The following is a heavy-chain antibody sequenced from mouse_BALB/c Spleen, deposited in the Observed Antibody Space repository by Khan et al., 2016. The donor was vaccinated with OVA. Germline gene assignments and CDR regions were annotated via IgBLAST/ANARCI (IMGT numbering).Heavy chain of an antibody. J-gene: IGHJ2*01. D-gene: IGHD1-1*01. V-gene: IGHV14-3*02. CDR2: IDPANGNS. CDR1: VFNIKDTY. Sequence: VQLKQSGSEFVKPGASVRLSCTASVFNIKDTYMHWVKQRPEQCLEWIGRIDPANGNSKYDPKFQGKATITADTSSNTAYLQLSSLTSEDTAVYYCATYFYGSSRYFDYWGHGTTLTVSS. CDR3: ATYFYGSSRYFDY.